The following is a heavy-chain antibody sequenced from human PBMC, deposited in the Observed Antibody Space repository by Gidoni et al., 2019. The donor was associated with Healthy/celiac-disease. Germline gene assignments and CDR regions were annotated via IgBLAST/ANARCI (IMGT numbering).Heavy chain of an antibody. V-gene: IGHV1-69*06. CDR3: ASYYYDSSGYQYYFDY. Sequence: QVQLVQSGAEVKKPGSSVKVSCKASGGTFSSYAISWVRQAPGQGLEWMGGIIPIVGTANYAQKFQVRVTITADKSTSTAYMELSSLRSEDTAVYYCASYYYDSSGYQYYFDYWGQGTLVTVSS. J-gene: IGHJ4*02. CDR1: GGTFSSYA. D-gene: IGHD3-22*01. CDR2: IIPIVGTA.